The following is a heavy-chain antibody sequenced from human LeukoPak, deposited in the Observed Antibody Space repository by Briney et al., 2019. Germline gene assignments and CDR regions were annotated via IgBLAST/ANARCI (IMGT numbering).Heavy chain of an antibody. CDR1: GFTFSSYA. CDR2: ISGSGGST. D-gene: IGHD1-26*01. CDR3: ATGGPVVGATDWFDP. V-gene: IGHV3-23*01. J-gene: IGHJ5*02. Sequence: GASLRLSCAASGFTFSSYAMSWVRQAPGKGLEWVSAISGSGGSTYYADSVKGRFTISRDNSKNTLYLQMNSLRAEDTAVYCCATGGPVVGATDWFDPWGQGTLVTVSS.